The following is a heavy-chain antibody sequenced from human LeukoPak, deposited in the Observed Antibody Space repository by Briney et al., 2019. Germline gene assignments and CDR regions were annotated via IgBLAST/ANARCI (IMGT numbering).Heavy chain of an antibody. CDR1: GFTFDDYG. Sequence: GGSLRLSCTASGFTFDDYGMSWVRHAPVKGLEWVSSISSISSYIYYADSVKGRFTLSRDNAKKSLYLQMNSLRAEDTAVYYCARSELGYNYYYMDVWGKGTTVTISS. CDR3: ARSELGYNYYYMDV. J-gene: IGHJ6*03. D-gene: IGHD3-10*01. CDR2: ISSISSYI. V-gene: IGHV3-21*01.